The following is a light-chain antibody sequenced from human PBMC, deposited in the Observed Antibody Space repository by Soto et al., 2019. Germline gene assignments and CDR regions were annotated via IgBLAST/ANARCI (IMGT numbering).Light chain of an antibody. CDR2: DAS. V-gene: IGKV1-5*01. CDR3: QQYNSYSTTWT. CDR1: QSISSW. J-gene: IGKJ1*01. Sequence: DIQMTQSPSTLSASVGDRVTITCRASQSISSWLAWYQQKPGKAPKLLIYDASSLESGVPSRFSGSGSGTEFTLTISSLQPDDFANYYCQQYNSYSTTWTFGQGP.